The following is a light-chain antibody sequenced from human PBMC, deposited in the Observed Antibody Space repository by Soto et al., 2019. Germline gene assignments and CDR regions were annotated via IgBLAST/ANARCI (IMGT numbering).Light chain of an antibody. CDR2: DVS. CDR3: SSYTSSSTPGVV. CDR1: SSDVGGYNY. V-gene: IGLV2-14*01. J-gene: IGLJ1*01. Sequence: QSVLTQPASVSGSPGQSITISCTGTSSDVGGYNYVSWYQQHPGKAPKLMIYDVSNRPSGVSNRFSGSKSGNTASLTISGLQAEDEADYYCSSYTSSSTPGVVFGTGTKLTVL.